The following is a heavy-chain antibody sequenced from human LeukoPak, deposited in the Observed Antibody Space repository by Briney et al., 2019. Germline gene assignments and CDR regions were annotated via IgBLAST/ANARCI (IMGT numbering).Heavy chain of an antibody. CDR1: GFTFSSYS. D-gene: IGHD4-17*01. V-gene: IGHV3-48*04. CDR2: ISGPSNTI. CDR3: VRRGPTTVTTHDAFDI. Sequence: GGSLRLSCAASGFTFSSYSMNWVRQAPGKGLDWLSYISGPSNTIYYADSVKGRFTISRDNARNSVYLQMNSLRAGDTAVYYCVRRGPTTVTTHDAFDIWGQGTMVTVSS. J-gene: IGHJ3*02.